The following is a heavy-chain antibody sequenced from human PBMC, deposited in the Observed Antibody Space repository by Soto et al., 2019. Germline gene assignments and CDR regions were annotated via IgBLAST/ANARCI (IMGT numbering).Heavy chain of an antibody. D-gene: IGHD3-22*01. Sequence: TSETLSLTCTVSGDSISGGYYWSWIRQHPGKGLEWIGYIYYSGSTYYNPSLKSRVTISVDRSKNQFSLKLNPVTAADTAVYYCARVADSYDSSGYYRNDYWGQGTLVTVSS. CDR3: ARVADSYDSSGYYRNDY. CDR1: GDSISGGYY. J-gene: IGHJ4*02. V-gene: IGHV4-31*03. CDR2: IYYSGST.